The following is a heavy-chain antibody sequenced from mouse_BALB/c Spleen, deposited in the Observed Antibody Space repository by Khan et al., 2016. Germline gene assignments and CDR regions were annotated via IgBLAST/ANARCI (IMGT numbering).Heavy chain of an antibody. CDR2: INTYNGEP. V-gene: IGHV9-3-1*01. D-gene: IGHD2-4*01. CDR3: EREGLRRTSYAMDY. J-gene: IGHJ4*01. Sequence: QVQLVQSGPELKKPGETVKISCKASGYTFTNYGMNWVKQAPGKGLKWMGWINTYNGEPTYADDFKGRVAFSLETSASTAYLQITNLKNEDTATSFGEREGLRRTSYAMDYWGQGTPVTVSA. CDR1: GYTFTNYG.